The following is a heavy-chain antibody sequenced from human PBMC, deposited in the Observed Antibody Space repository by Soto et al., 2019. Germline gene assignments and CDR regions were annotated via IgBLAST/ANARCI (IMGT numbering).Heavy chain of an antibody. CDR2: INHSGST. J-gene: IGHJ4*02. Sequence: ASETLSLTCAVYGGSFSGYYWSWIRQPPGKGLEWIGEINHSGSTNYNPSIKSRVTISVDTSKNQFSLKLSSVTAADTAVYYCARVHVEYGSGSYYNDYWGQGTLVTVSS. D-gene: IGHD3-10*01. CDR1: GGSFSGYY. V-gene: IGHV4-34*01. CDR3: ARVHVEYGSGSYYNDY.